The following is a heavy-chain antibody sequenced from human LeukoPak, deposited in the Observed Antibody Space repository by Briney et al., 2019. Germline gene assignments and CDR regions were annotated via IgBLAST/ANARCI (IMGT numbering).Heavy chain of an antibody. CDR2: IYPRDGST. D-gene: IGHD3-3*01. V-gene: IGHV1-46*01. Sequence: VSVKVSCKASGYSFTSNYIHWVRQAPGQGLEWMGMIYPRDGSTSYAQKLQGRVTMTTDTSTSTAYMELRSLRSDDTAVYYCARDQYDFWSGYYSFFEGDFDYWGQGTLVTVSS. CDR1: GYSFTSNY. J-gene: IGHJ4*02. CDR3: ARDQYDFWSGYYSFFEGDFDY.